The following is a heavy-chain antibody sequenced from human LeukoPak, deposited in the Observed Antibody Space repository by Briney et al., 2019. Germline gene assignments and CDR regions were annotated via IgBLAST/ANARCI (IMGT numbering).Heavy chain of an antibody. D-gene: IGHD3-10*01. J-gene: IGHJ4*02. V-gene: IGHV4-59*01. Sequence: SETLSLTCTVSGGPIISYYWIWIRQPPGKGLEWIGYIYYSGSTNYNPSLKSRVTISVDTSKNQFSLKLSSVTAADTAVYYCARGRASYGSGSYLFDYWGQGTLVTVSS. CDR3: ARGRASYGSGSYLFDY. CDR2: IYYSGST. CDR1: GGPIISYY.